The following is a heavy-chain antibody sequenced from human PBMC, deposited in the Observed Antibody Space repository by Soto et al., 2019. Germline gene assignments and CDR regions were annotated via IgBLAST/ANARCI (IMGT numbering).Heavy chain of an antibody. CDR3: AKESRTQRRGMSSGSYPYNY. V-gene: IGHV3-30*18. CDR1: GFTFSSYG. CDR2: ISYDGSNK. J-gene: IGHJ4*02. D-gene: IGHD3-10*01. Sequence: QVQLVESGGGVVQPGRSLRLSCAASGFTFSSYGMHWVRQAPGKGLEWVAVISYDGSNKYYADSVKGRFTISRDNSKNTLYLQMNSLRAEDTAVYYCAKESRTQRRGMSSGSYPYNYWGQGTLVTVSS.